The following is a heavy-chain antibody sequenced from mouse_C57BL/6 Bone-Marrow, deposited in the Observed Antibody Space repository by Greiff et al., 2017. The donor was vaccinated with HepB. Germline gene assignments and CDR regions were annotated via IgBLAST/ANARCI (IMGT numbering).Heavy chain of an antibody. CDR3: ARQDDGYYQGFAY. V-gene: IGHV2-6-1*01. CDR1: GFSLTSYG. D-gene: IGHD2-3*01. Sequence: QVQLQQSGPGLVAPSQSLSITCTVSGFSLTSYGVHWVRQPPGKGLEWLVVIWSDGSTTYNSALKSRLSISKDNSKSQVYLKMNSLQTDDTAMYYCARQDDGYYQGFAYWGQGTLVTVSA. J-gene: IGHJ3*01. CDR2: IWSDGST.